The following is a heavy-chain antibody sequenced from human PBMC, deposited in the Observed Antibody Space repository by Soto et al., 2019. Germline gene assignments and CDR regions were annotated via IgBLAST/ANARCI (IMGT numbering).Heavy chain of an antibody. J-gene: IGHJ4*02. CDR2: MNPNSGNT. V-gene: IGHV1-8*01. CDR1: GSTLTSYD. CDR3: ARAPVNYDFWSGFVDY. Sequence: GASVKVSSKASGSTLTSYDINGVRQATGQGLEWMGWMNPNSGNTGYAQKFQGRVTMTRNTSISTAYMELSSLRSEDTAVYYCARAPVNYDFWSGFVDYWGQGTLVTVSS. D-gene: IGHD3-3*01.